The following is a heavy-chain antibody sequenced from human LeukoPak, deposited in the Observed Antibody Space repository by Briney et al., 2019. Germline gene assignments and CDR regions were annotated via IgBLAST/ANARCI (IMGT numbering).Heavy chain of an antibody. J-gene: IGHJ4*02. CDR3: ARGKQWLVHFFDY. CDR1: GGSFSGYY. D-gene: IGHD6-19*01. Sequence: SETLSLTCAVCGGSFSGYYWSWIRQPPGKGLEWIGEINHSGSTNYNPSLKSRVTISVDTSKNQFSLKLSSVTAADTAVYYCARGKQWLVHFFDYWGQGTLVTVSS. CDR2: INHSGST. V-gene: IGHV4-34*01.